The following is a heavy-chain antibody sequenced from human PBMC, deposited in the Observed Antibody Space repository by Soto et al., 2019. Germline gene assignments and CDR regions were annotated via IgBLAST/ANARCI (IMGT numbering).Heavy chain of an antibody. J-gene: IGHJ4*02. CDR1: GFTFSSYA. V-gene: IGHV3-23*01. CDR3: AKDLTIFGVVPSYYFDY. D-gene: IGHD3-3*01. CDR2: ISGSGGST. Sequence: GGSLRLSCAASGFTFSSYAMSWVRQAPGKGLEWVSAISGSGGSTYYADSVKGRFTISRDNSKNTLYLQMNSLRAEDTAVYYCAKDLTIFGVVPSYYFDYWGQGTLVTVSS.